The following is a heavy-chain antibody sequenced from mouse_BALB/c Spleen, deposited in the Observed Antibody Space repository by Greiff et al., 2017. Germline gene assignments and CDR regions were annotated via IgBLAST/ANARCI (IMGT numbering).Heavy chain of an antibody. V-gene: IGHV5-4*02. J-gene: IGHJ1*01. CDR1: GFTFSDYY. Sequence: EVNVVESGGGLVKPGGSLKLSCAASGFTFSDYYMYWVRQTPEKRLEWVATISDGGSYTYYPDSVKGRFTISRDNAKNNLYLQMSSLKSEDTAMYYCARGYWYFDVWGAGTTVTVSS. CDR3: ARGYWYFDV. CDR2: ISDGGSYT.